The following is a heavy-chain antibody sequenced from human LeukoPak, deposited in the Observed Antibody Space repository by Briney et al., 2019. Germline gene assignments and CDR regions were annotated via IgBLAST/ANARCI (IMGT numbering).Heavy chain of an antibody. J-gene: IGHJ3*02. D-gene: IGHD3-22*01. CDR1: GFTFGDYV. CDR2: IRSKAYGGTT. Sequence: GGSLRLSCTASGFTFGDYVMSWVRQAPGKGLEWVGFIRSKAYGGTTKNAASVKGRFTISREDSRSIAYLQMNSLKTEDTAVYYCTRRYNYDSSGYYYVRDAFDIWGQGTMVTVSS. CDR3: TRRYNYDSSGYYYVRDAFDI. V-gene: IGHV3-49*04.